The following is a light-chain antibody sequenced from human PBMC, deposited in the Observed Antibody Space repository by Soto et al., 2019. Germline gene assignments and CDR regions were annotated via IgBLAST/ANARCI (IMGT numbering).Light chain of an antibody. Sequence: QSALTQPPSASGSPGQSVTISCTGTSSDIGGHNFVSWYQQSPGKAPRLIIYEVTKRPSGVPDRFSGSKSGITASLTVSGLQAEDEAEYYCSSYTGTNKDVMFGGGIKVTVL. CDR1: SSDIGGHNF. CDR2: EVT. J-gene: IGLJ3*02. CDR3: SSYTGTNKDVM. V-gene: IGLV2-8*01.